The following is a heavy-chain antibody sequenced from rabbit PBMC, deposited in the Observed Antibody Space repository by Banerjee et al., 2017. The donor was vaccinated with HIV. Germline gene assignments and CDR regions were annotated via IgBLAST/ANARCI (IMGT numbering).Heavy chain of an antibody. J-gene: IGHJ4*01. Sequence: QSLEESGGGLVQPEGSLTLTCTASGFSFSSSYYMCWVRQAPGKGLEWIGCIATGSGSTYYASWAKGRFTISKTSSTTVTLQMTSLTAADTATYFCARTYGGDDYKYAMALWGPGTLVTVS. CDR3: ARTYGGDDYKYAMAL. D-gene: IGHD4-2*01. CDR1: GFSFSSSYY. CDR2: IATGSGST. V-gene: IGHV1S40*01.